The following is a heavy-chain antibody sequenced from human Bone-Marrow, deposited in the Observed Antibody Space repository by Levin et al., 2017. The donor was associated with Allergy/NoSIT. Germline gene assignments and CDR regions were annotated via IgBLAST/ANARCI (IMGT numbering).Heavy chain of an antibody. CDR3: ARLNRVLSGSYYSSWFDP. CDR1: GFTFSDYY. CDR2: ISSSGSTI. Sequence: GGSLRLSCAASGFTFSDYYMSWIRQAPGKGLEWVSYISSSGSTIYYADSVKGRFTISRDNAKNSLYLQMNSLRAEDTAVYYCARLNRVLSGSYYSSWFDPWGQGTLVTVSS. D-gene: IGHD1-26*01. V-gene: IGHV3-11*01. J-gene: IGHJ5*02.